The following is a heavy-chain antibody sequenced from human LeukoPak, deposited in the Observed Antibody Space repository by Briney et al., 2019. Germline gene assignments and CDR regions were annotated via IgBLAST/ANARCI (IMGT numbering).Heavy chain of an antibody. Sequence: SVKVPCKASGYTFTSYGISWVRQAPGQGLEWMGGIIPIFGTANYAQKFQGRVTITADESTSTAYMELSSLRSEDTAVYYCARHDKEISYYDSSGYGVVYYYYYMDVWGKGTTVTISS. D-gene: IGHD3-22*01. CDR3: ARHDKEISYYDSSGYGVVYYYYYMDV. V-gene: IGHV1-69*13. J-gene: IGHJ6*03. CDR2: IIPIFGTA. CDR1: GYTFTSYG.